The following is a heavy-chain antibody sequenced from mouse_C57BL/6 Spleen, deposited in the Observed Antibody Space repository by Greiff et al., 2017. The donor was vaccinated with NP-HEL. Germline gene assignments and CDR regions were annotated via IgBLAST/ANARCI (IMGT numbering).Heavy chain of an antibody. CDR3: ARGYGSSYGYYFDY. CDR1: GYTFTSYW. CDR2: IDPSDSAT. D-gene: IGHD1-1*01. Sequence: QVQLQQPGAELVRPGSSVKLSCKASGYTFTSYWMHWVKQRPIQGLEWIGNIDPSDSATHYNQKFKDKATLTVDKSSSTAYMQLSSLTSEDSAVYYCARGYGSSYGYYFDYWGQGTTLTVSS. J-gene: IGHJ2*01. V-gene: IGHV1-52*01.